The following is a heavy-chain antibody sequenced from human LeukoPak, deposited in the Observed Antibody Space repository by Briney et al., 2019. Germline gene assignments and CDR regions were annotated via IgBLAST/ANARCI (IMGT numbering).Heavy chain of an antibody. V-gene: IGHV3-23*01. D-gene: IGHD2-21*02. CDR3: AKGGAAMTDAPHGDVVTTTLDGFDI. CDR1: GFAFSAFA. J-gene: IGHJ3*02. Sequence: PGGSLRLSCVASGFAFSAFAISWVRQAPGKGLEWVSTVSGSGGRTFYADSVRGRFTISRDNSKKTVFLQMDSLRAEDTAVYYRAKGGAAMTDAPHGDVVTTTLDGFDIWGQGTMVTVSS. CDR2: VSGSGGRT.